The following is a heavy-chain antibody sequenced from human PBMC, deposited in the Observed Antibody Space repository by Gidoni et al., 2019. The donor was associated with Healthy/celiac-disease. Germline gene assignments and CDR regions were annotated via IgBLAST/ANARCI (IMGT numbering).Heavy chain of an antibody. CDR1: GFTFDDYA. CDR3: AKDSAWGGRLGLLYYYYYMDV. Sequence: EVQLVESGGGLVQPGRSLRLSCAASGFTFDDYAMHWVRQAPGKGLGWVSGIVWNSGSIGYADSVKGRFTISRDNAKNSMYRQMTSLRAEDTALYYYAKDSAWGGRLGLLYYYYYMDVWGKGTTVTVSS. J-gene: IGHJ6*03. D-gene: IGHD3-16*01. CDR2: IVWNSGSI. V-gene: IGHV3-9*01.